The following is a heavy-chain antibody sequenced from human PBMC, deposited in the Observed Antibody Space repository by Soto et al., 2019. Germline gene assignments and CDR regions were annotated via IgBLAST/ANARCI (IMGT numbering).Heavy chain of an antibody. D-gene: IGHD2-15*01. V-gene: IGHV3-21*01. CDR1: GFAFRSYN. J-gene: IGHJ4*02. CDR3: SSATLVAVTFDF. Sequence: EVQLVESGGGLVKPGGSLTLSCAGSGFAFRSYNMNWVRQPPGKGLEWVASISSGSSNIYYADSVKGRFTISRDNAKDSLYLQMDSLRAEHSAVYYCSSATLVAVTFDFWGQGTLLTVSS. CDR2: ISSGSSNI.